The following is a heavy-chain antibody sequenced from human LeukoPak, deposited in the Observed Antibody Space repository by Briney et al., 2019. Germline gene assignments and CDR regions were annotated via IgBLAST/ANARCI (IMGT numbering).Heavy chain of an antibody. CDR3: ARDPMLDN. J-gene: IGHJ4*02. V-gene: IGHV3-49*04. CDR2: IRSKAYGGTT. CDR1: GFTFGDYA. Sequence: GGSVRLSCTASGFTFGDYAMSWVRQAPGKGLEWVGLIRSKAYGGTTEYAASGKGRFTMARDNAKNSLFLQMNSLRVEDTAVYYCARDPMLDNWGQGTLVTVSS. D-gene: IGHD3-10*02.